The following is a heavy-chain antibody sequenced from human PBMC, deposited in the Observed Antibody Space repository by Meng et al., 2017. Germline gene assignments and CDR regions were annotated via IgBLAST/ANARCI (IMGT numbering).Heavy chain of an antibody. J-gene: IGHJ6*02. CDR3: ARGVRAPVAYYYYGMDV. CDR2: IWYDGSNK. V-gene: IGHV3-33*01. Sequence: GESLKISCAASGFTFSSYGMHWVRQAPGKGLEWVAVIWYDGSNKYYADSVKGRFTISRDNSKNTLYLQMNSLRAEDTAVYYCARGVRAPVAYYYYGMDVWGQGTTVTVSS. CDR1: GFTFSSYG. D-gene: IGHD6-6*01.